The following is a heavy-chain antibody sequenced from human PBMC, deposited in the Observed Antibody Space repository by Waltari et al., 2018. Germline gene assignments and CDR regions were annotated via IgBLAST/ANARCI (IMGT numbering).Heavy chain of an antibody. CDR2: IWYDGSNK. D-gene: IGHD1-1*01. CDR1: GFTFSSYG. CDR3: ASGLGYMDY. J-gene: IGHJ4*02. Sequence: QVQLVESGGGVVQPGRSLRLSCAASGFTFSSYGMHWVRQAPGKGLEWVAVIWYDGSNKYEADSVKGRFTISRDNSKNTLYLQMNSLRAEDTAVYYCASGLGYMDYWGQGTLVTVSS. V-gene: IGHV3-33*01.